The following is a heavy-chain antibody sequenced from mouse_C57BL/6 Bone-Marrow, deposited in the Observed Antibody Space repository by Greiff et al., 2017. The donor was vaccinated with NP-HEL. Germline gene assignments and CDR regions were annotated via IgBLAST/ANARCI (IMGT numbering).Heavy chain of an antibody. J-gene: IGHJ1*03. V-gene: IGHV1-82*01. CDR3: ARFYDGYYWYFDV. Sequence: VQLQQSGPELVKPGASVKISCKASGYAFSSSWMNWVKQRPGKGLEWIGRIYPGDGDTNYNGKFKGKATLTADKSSSTAYMQLSSLTSEDSAVYFCARFYDGYYWYFDVWGTGTTVTVSS. D-gene: IGHD2-3*01. CDR2: IYPGDGDT. CDR1: GYAFSSSW.